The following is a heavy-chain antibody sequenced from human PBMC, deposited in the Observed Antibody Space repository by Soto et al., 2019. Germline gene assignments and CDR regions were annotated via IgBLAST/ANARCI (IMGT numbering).Heavy chain of an antibody. D-gene: IGHD2-15*01. V-gene: IGHV3-33*01. CDR1: GFTFSSYG. CDR2: IWYDGSNK. J-gene: IGHJ6*02. Sequence: PGGSLRLSCAASGFTFSSYGMHWVRRAPGKGLEWVAVIWYDGSNKYYADSVRGRFTISRDNSKNTLYLQMNSLRAEDTAVYYCARGDESAAYYYYGMDVWGQGTTVTVSS. CDR3: ARGDESAAYYYYGMDV.